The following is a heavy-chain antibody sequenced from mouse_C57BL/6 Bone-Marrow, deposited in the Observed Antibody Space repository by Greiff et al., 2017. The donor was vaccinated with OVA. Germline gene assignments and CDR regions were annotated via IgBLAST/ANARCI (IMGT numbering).Heavy chain of an antibody. CDR3: ARSSNCFHYYAMDY. CDR1: GYSFTDYN. Sequence: EVKLLESGPELVKPGASVKISCKASGYSFTDYNMNWVKQSNGKSLEWIGVINPNYGTTSYNQKFKGKATLTVDQSSSTAYMQLNSLTSEDSAVYYCARSSNCFHYYAMDYWGQGTSVTVSS. D-gene: IGHD4-1*01. J-gene: IGHJ4*01. V-gene: IGHV1-39*01. CDR2: INPNYGTT.